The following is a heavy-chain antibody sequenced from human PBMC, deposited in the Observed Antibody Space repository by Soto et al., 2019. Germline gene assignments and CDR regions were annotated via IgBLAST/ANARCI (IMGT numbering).Heavy chain of an antibody. CDR3: ASIPYYYDTGGTDYF. J-gene: IGHJ4*02. CDR1: GHPFLDFY. D-gene: IGHD3-22*01. CDR2: INPNTGAT. Sequence: QVQLVQSGAEVRKPGASVRVSCSPSGHPFLDFYVHWVRQAPGKGLEWLGWINPNTGATNYAQKFEGRVTVTRDMSINTAYMESSRLTSDDTAVYYCASIPYYYDTGGTDYFWGPGTLVTVSS. V-gene: IGHV1-2*02.